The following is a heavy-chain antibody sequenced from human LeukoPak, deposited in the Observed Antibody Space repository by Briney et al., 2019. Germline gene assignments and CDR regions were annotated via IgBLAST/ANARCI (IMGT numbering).Heavy chain of an antibody. CDR1: GYTSTSYY. V-gene: IGHV1-46*01. J-gene: IGHJ4*02. CDR3: ARGRGFYSGSYSYYFDY. D-gene: IGHD1-26*01. Sequence: ASVKVSCKASGYTSTSYYMHWVRQAPGQGLEWMGIINPSGGSTSYAQKFQGRVTMTRDTSTSTVYMELSSLRSEDTAVYYCARGRGFYSGSYSYYFDYWGQGTLVTVSS. CDR2: INPSGGST.